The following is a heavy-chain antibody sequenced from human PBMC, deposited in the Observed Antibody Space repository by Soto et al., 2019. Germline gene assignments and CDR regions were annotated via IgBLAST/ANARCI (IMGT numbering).Heavy chain of an antibody. Sequence: PGGSLRLSCAASGFTFSSYAISWVRQAPGKGLEWVANIKQDGSKKYYVDSVKGRFTISRDNAKNSLYLEMNSLRAEDTAVYYCARATCSSSTCYAVYFDSWGQGTLVTVSS. D-gene: IGHD2-2*01. CDR2: IKQDGSKK. CDR3: ARATCSSSTCYAVYFDS. V-gene: IGHV3-7*01. CDR1: GFTFSSYA. J-gene: IGHJ4*02.